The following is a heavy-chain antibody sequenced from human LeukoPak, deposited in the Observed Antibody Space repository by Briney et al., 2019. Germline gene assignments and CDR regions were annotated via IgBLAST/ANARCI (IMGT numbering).Heavy chain of an antibody. Sequence: GRSLRLSRAASGFTFSSYGMHWVRQAPGKGLEWVAVIWYDGSNKYYADSVKGRFTISRDNSKNTLYLQMNSLRAEDTAVYYCARVKRGIAAVSHFDYWGQGTLVTVSS. CDR3: ARVKRGIAAVSHFDY. D-gene: IGHD6-13*01. J-gene: IGHJ4*02. CDR1: GFTFSSYG. V-gene: IGHV3-33*01. CDR2: IWYDGSNK.